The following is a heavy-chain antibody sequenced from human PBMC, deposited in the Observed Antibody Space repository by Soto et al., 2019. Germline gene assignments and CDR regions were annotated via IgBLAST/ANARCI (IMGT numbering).Heavy chain of an antibody. CDR1: GFPFSIYG. Sequence: PGGSLRLSCAASGFPFSIYGMHWVRQSPGKGLEWVAFIWYDGSNKYYADSVKGRFTISRDNSKNTLYLQMNSLRAEDTAVYYCARDGLGARDYDYGLDVWGQGNRVAVSS. J-gene: IGHJ6*02. CDR2: IWYDGSNK. D-gene: IGHD3-16*01. CDR3: ARDGLGARDYDYGLDV. V-gene: IGHV3-33*01.